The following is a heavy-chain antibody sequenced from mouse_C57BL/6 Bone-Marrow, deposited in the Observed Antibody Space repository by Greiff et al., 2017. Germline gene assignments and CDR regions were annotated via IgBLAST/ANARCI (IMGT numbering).Heavy chain of an antibody. D-gene: IGHD2-3*01. CDR1: GYTFTSYW. CDR2: IHPNSGST. V-gene: IGHV1-64*01. J-gene: IGHJ3*01. Sequence: QVQLQQPGAELVKPGASVKLSCKASGYTFTSYWMHWVKQRPGQGLEWIGMIHPNSGSTNYNEKFKSKATLTVDKSSSTAYMQLSSLTSEDSAVYYCARGIYDGDYVWFAYWGQGTLVTVSA. CDR3: ARGIYDGDYVWFAY.